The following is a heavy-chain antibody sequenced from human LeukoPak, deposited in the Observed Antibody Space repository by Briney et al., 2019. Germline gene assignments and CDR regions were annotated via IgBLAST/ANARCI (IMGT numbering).Heavy chain of an antibody. J-gene: IGHJ4*02. V-gene: IGHV3-30-3*01. CDR3: ARDEGFY. CDR2: ISYDGSNK. Sequence: GGSLRLSCAASGFTFSTFAMSWVRQAPGKGLEWVAVISYDGSNKYYADSVKGRFTISRDNSKNTLYLQMNSLRAEDTAVYYCARDEGFYWGQGTLVTVSS. CDR1: GFTFSTFA.